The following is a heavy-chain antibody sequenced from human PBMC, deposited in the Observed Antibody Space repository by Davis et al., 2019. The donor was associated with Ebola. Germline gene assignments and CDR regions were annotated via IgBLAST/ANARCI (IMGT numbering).Heavy chain of an antibody. J-gene: IGHJ6*02. CDR3: ARHAPSMSSSWYYYYGMDV. V-gene: IGHV5-51*01. Sequence: GESLKISCKGSGYSFTSYWIGWVRQMPGKGLEWMGIIYPGDSDTRYSPSFQGQVTISADKSISTAYLQWSSLKASDTAMYYCARHAPSMSSSWYYYYGMDVWGQGTTVTVSS. CDR2: IYPGDSDT. D-gene: IGHD6-13*01. CDR1: GYSFTSYW.